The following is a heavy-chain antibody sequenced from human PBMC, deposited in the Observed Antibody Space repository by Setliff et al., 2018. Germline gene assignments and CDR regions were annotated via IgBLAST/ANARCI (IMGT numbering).Heavy chain of an antibody. Sequence: PSETLSLTCTVSGGSISSGDYYWSWIRQPPGKGLEWIGYIYYSGSTDYNPSLKSRVTISVDTSKNQFSLKLSSVTAADTAVYYCARESRYYYDNLGTLDYWGQGTPVTVSS. J-gene: IGHJ4*02. V-gene: IGHV4-30-4*08. CDR2: IYYSGST. CDR3: ARESRYYYDNLGTLDY. CDR1: GGSISSGDYY. D-gene: IGHD3-22*01.